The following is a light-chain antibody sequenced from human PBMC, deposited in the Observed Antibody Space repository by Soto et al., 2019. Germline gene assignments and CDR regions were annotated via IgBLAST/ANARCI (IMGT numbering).Light chain of an antibody. V-gene: IGLV1-51*01. J-gene: IGLJ2*01. CDR3: ATWDGSLPGEV. Sequence: QSVLTQSPAVSAAPGQTVIITCSGASSNIGKNYVSWYQQLPGTAPKLLIYDNNKRPSGIPDRFSGSKSGTSGTLDITGLQTGDEADYYCATWDGSLPGEVFGGGTKLTVL. CDR1: SSNIGKNY. CDR2: DNN.